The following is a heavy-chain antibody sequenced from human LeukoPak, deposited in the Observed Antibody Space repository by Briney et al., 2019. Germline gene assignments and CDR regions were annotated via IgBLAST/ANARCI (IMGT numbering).Heavy chain of an antibody. CDR3: ARDRYSYGPAGQAFDI. D-gene: IGHD5-18*01. CDR2: ISSSSSYI. J-gene: IGHJ3*02. CDR1: GFTFSSYS. V-gene: IGHV3-21*01. Sequence: GGSLRLSCAASGFTFSSYSMNWVRQAPGKGLEWVSSISSSSSYIYYADSVKGRFTISRDNAKNSLYLQMNSLRAEDTAVYYCARDRYSYGPAGQAFDIWGQGTMVTVSS.